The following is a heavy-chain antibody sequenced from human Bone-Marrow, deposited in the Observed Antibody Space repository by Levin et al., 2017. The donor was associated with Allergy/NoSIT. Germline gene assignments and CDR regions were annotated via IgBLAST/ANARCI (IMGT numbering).Heavy chain of an antibody. Sequence: PGGSLRLSCVVSGFTFSGYAMAWVRQAPGKGLEWVTVISSDGSNKHYADTVKGRFTISRDNSKNTLYLQMNSLRGEDTAVYYCATAGESGSYFDNWGQGTLVTVSS. CDR3: ATAGESGSYFDN. CDR2: ISSDGSNK. CDR1: GFTFSGYA. D-gene: IGHD1-26*01. V-gene: IGHV3-30*04. J-gene: IGHJ4*02.